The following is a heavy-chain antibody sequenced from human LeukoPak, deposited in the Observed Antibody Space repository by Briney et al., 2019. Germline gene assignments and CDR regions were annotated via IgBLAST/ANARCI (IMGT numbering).Heavy chain of an antibody. CDR3: AKHDSSGYQDAFDI. Sequence: SETLSLTCTVSGGSFSSYYWSWIRQPPGKGLEWIGYIYYSGSTNYNPSLKSRVTISVDTSKNQFSLKLSSATAADTAVYYCAKHDSSGYQDAFDIWGQGTMVTVSS. D-gene: IGHD3-22*01. J-gene: IGHJ3*02. CDR2: IYYSGST. CDR1: GGSFSSYY. V-gene: IGHV4-59*01.